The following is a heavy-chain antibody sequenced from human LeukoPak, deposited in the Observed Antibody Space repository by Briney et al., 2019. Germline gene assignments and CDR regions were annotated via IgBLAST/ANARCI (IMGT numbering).Heavy chain of an antibody. Sequence: GGSLRLSCAASGFTFSSYAMNWVRQAPGKGLEWVSSITRSGGSTYYADSVKGRFTISRDNSQNTLYLQMNTLRAEDTAVYYCATINDVSDYWGQGPLVTVSS. CDR1: GFTFSSYA. V-gene: IGHV3-23*01. J-gene: IGHJ4*02. CDR2: ITRSGGST. CDR3: ATINDVSDY.